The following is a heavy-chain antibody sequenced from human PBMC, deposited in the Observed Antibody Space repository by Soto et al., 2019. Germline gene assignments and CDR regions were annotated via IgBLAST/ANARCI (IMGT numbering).Heavy chain of an antibody. Sequence: QVQLQESGPGLVKPSQTLSLTCTVSGGSISNGDYYCNWIRQPPGKGLEWIGSIYYTGITYYNPSLKSRVTMSLDTSKNQFSLKLSSVTAADTAMHYCTRTSAVEGDYWGQGILVTVSS. V-gene: IGHV4-30-4*01. D-gene: IGHD2-15*01. CDR3: TRTSAVEGDY. CDR1: GGSISNGDYY. CDR2: IYYTGIT. J-gene: IGHJ4*02.